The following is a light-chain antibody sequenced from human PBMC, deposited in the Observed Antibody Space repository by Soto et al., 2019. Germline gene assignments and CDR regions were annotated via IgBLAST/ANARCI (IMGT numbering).Light chain of an antibody. Sequence: EIWFTQFPVSLALSPGERATVSCSAIQSVSRSYLAWYQQKPGQAPKLHIYGASSRATSIPDRFSGSGSGTDVTLNLSRLEHEDFAVYYCQQYGSSPITFGKGKRGEIK. V-gene: IGKV3-20*01. J-gene: IGKJ5*01. CDR2: GAS. CDR1: QSVSRSY. CDR3: QQYGSSPIT.